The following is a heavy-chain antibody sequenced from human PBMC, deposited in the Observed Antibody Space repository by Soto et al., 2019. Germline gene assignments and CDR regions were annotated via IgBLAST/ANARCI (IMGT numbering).Heavy chain of an antibody. CDR3: AKDPDRQWLLYYFDY. CDR2: ISNDGSNK. J-gene: IGHJ4*02. Sequence: GGSLRLSCAASGFTFSSYGMHWVRQAPGKGLEWVAIISNDGSNKYYADSVKGRFTISRDNSKNTLYLQMNSLRTEDTAVYYCAKDPDRQWLLYYFDYWGQGTLVTVSS. D-gene: IGHD6-19*01. CDR1: GFTFSSYG. V-gene: IGHV3-30*18.